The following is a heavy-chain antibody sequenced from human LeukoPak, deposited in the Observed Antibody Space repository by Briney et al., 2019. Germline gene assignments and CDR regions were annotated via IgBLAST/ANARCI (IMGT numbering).Heavy chain of an antibody. V-gene: IGHV4-39*07. J-gene: IGHJ5*02. CDR2: IYSSGST. CDR1: GVSISSGSNY. CDR3: ARDPTSSSEPYNDFDP. D-gene: IGHD6-6*01. Sequence: SETLSLTCSVSGVSISSGSNYWGWIRQPPGKTLEWIGSIYSSGSTYYNPSLKSRVTISVDTSKNQFSLKLSSVTAADTAVYYCARDPTSSSEPYNDFDPWGQGTLVTVSS.